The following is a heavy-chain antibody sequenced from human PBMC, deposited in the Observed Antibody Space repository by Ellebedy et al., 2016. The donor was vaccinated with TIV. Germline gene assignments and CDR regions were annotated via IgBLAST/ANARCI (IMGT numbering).Heavy chain of an antibody. Sequence: SLKISCAASGFAFDDYAMHWVRQAPGKGLEWVSAISWNSGYIGFADSVKGRFTITRDNAKNSLYLQMDSLRAEDTALYYCAKDRSRRSGLGIFSFDYWGQGTLVTVSS. V-gene: IGHV3-9*01. D-gene: IGHD5-12*01. CDR3: AKDRSRRSGLGIFSFDY. CDR2: ISWNSGYI. CDR1: GFAFDDYA. J-gene: IGHJ4*02.